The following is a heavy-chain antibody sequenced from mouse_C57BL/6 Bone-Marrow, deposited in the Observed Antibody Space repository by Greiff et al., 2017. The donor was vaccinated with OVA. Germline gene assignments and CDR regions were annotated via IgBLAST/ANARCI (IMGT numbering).Heavy chain of an antibody. D-gene: IGHD2-1*01. CDR3: TSYGNFDD. J-gene: IGHJ2*01. Sequence: EVQLQQSGAELVRPGASVKLSCTASGFNIKDDYMHWVKQRPEQGLEWIGWLDPENGDTEYASKFQGKATITADTSSNTAYLQLSSLTSEDTAVYYCTSYGNFDDWGQGTTLTVSS. V-gene: IGHV14-4*01. CDR1: GFNIKDDY. CDR2: LDPENGDT.